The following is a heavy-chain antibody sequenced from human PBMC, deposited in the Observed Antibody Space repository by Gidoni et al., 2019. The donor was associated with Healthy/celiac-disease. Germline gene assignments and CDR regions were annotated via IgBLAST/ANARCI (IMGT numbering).Heavy chain of an antibody. V-gene: IGHV3-49*05. CDR1: GFTFGDYA. D-gene: IGHD3-10*01. CDR2: IRSKAYGGTT. J-gene: IGHJ5*02. Sequence: EVQLVESGGGLVKPGRSLRLSCTASGFTFGDYAMIWFRQAPGKGLEWVGFIRSKAYGGTTEYAASVKGRFTISRDDSKSIAYLQMNSLKTEDTAVYYCTRDRVLLWFGESIALFDPWGQGTLVTVSS. CDR3: TRDRVLLWFGESIALFDP.